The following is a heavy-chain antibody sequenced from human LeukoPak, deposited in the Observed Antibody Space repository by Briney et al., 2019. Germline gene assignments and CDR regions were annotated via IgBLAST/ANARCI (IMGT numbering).Heavy chain of an antibody. CDR3: ARSPRLADTAMANFDY. CDR1: GFTFSSYA. V-gene: IGHV3-30-3*01. Sequence: GRSLRLSCAASGFTFSSYAMHWVRQAPGKGLEWVAVISYDGSNKYYADSVKGRFTISRDNSKNTLYLQMNSLRAEDTAVYYCARSPRLADTAMANFDYWGQGTLVTVSS. J-gene: IGHJ4*02. D-gene: IGHD5-18*01. CDR2: ISYDGSNK.